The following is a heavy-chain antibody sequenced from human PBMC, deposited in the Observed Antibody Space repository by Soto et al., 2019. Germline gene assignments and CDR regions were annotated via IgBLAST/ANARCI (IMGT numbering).Heavy chain of an antibody. D-gene: IGHD3-10*01. CDR3: ARDSLTYYYGSGSSNMDV. V-gene: IGHV1-69*13. J-gene: IGHJ6*02. Sequence: SVKVSCKASGGTFSSYAISWVRQAPGQGLEWMGGIIPIFGTANYAQKFQGRVTITADESTSTAYMELSSLRSEDTAVYYCARDSLTYYYGSGSSNMDVWGQGTTVTAP. CDR2: IIPIFGTA. CDR1: GGTFSSYA.